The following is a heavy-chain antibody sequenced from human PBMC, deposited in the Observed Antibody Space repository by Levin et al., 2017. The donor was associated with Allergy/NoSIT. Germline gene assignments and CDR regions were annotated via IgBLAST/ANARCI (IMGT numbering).Heavy chain of an antibody. J-gene: IGHJ4*02. Sequence: GGSLRLSCSTSGFTLGDYAITWFRQAPGKGLEWVGFIRSRDYGGTTEYAASLKGRFIISRDDSKGIAYLQMNSLKTEDTAVYFCARDLWGYYDSTGYSLVPGYWGQGSLVTVSS. CDR2: IRSRDYGGTT. CDR3: ARDLWGYYDSTGYSLVPGY. V-gene: IGHV3-49*03. D-gene: IGHD3-22*01. CDR1: GFTLGDYA.